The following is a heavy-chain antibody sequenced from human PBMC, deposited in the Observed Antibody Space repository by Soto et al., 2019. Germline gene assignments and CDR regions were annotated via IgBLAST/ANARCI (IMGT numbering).Heavy chain of an antibody. CDR3: ARLNSSSWPLYYYYYMDV. CDR1: GGSISSSSYY. V-gene: IGHV4-39*01. D-gene: IGHD6-13*01. J-gene: IGHJ6*03. CDR2: IYYSGST. Sequence: PSETLSLTCTVSGGSISSSSYYWGWIRQPPGKGLEWIGSIYYSGSTYYNPSLKSRVTISVDTSKNQFSLKLSSVTAADTAVYYCARLNSSSWPLYYYYYMDVWGIGTTVTVSS.